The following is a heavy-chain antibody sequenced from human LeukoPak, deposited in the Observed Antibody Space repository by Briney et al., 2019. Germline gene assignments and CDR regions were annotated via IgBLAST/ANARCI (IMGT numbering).Heavy chain of an antibody. D-gene: IGHD6-13*01. CDR2: INHSGST. CDR1: GGSFSGHF. CDR3: ARAPAAAGTIDY. Sequence: SETLSLTCADYGGSFSGHFWTWIRQPPGKGLEWVGEINHSGSTNYNASLTSRVTISVDTSKNHFSLKLSSVTAADTAVYYCARAPAAAGTIDYWGQGTLVTVSS. V-gene: IGHV4-34*01. J-gene: IGHJ4*02.